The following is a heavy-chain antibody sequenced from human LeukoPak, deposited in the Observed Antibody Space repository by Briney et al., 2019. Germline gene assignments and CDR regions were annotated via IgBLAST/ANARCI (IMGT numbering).Heavy chain of an antibody. CDR2: INHSGST. D-gene: IGHD2-2*01. CDR3: ARGGDIVVVPAAHPSLYNWFDP. CDR1: GGSFSGYY. V-gene: IGHV4-34*01. J-gene: IGHJ5*02. Sequence: TSETLSLTCAVYGGSFSGYYWSWTRQPPGKGLEWIGEINHSGSTNYNPSLKSRVTISVDTSKNQFSLKLSSVTAADTAVYYCARGGDIVVVPAAHPSLYNWFDPWGQGTLVTVSS.